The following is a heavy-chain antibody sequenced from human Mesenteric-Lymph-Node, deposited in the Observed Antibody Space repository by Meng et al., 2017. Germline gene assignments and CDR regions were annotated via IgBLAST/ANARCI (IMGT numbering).Heavy chain of an antibody. Sequence: SETLSLTCAVSGYSISSSNWWGWIRQSPGKGLEWIGNIYTSGSTYYSPSLQSRISMSVDMSKNQFSLKLRSLTAADTAVYYCVRGSLMVTSPFDLWGQGTLVTVSS. CDR3: VRGSLMVTSPFDL. CDR1: GYSISSSNW. V-gene: IGHV4-28*03. J-gene: IGHJ4*02. D-gene: IGHD2-8*01. CDR2: IYTSGST.